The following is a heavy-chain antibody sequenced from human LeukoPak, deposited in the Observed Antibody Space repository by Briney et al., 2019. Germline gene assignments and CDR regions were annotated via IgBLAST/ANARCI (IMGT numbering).Heavy chain of an antibody. J-gene: IGHJ4*02. CDR3: ARGVYIAAAQYGY. Sequence: PSETLSLTCTVSGGSISSYYWSWIRRPPGKGLEWIGYIYYSGTTNYNPSLKSRVTISVDTSKNQFSLKLSSVTAADTAVYYCARGVYIAAAQYGYWGQGTLVTVSS. V-gene: IGHV4-59*01. D-gene: IGHD6-13*01. CDR2: IYYSGTT. CDR1: GGSISSYY.